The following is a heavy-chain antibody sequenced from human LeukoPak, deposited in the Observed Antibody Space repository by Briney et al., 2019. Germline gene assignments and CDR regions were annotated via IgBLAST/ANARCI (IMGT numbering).Heavy chain of an antibody. D-gene: IGHD1-14*01. CDR2: IKEDGSEK. CDR1: GFTFSRNW. Sequence: GGFLRLSCAASGFTFSRNWMTWVRQAPGKGVQWVASIKEDGSEKYYVDSVKGRFTISRDNVKNSLFLQMNSLRIEDTAMYYCARDQPRITNDFWGQGTLVTVSS. J-gene: IGHJ4*02. V-gene: IGHV3-7*01. CDR3: ARDQPRITNDF.